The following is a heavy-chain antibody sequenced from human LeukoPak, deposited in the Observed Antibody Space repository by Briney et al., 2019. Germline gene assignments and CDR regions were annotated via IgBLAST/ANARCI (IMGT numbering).Heavy chain of an antibody. CDR2: IYPGDSDT. CDR3: ARRGQRIAATENNWFDP. Sequence: GESLKISCKGSGYTFTTYWIGWVRQMPGKGLEWMGIIYPGDSDTIYSPSFQGQVTISAAKSISTAYLQWSSLKASDTAMYYCARRGQRIAATENNWFDPWGQGTLVTVSS. D-gene: IGHD6-13*01. V-gene: IGHV5-51*01. CDR1: GYTFTTYW. J-gene: IGHJ5*02.